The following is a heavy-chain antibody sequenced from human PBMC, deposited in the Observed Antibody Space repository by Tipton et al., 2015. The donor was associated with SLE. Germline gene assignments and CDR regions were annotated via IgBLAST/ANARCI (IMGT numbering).Heavy chain of an antibody. J-gene: IGHJ4*02. CDR1: GGSISSSSYY. Sequence: TLSLTCTVSGGSISSSSYYWGWIRQPPGKGLEWIGSIYYSGSTYYNPSLKSRVTISVDTSKNQFSLKLSSVTAADTAVYYCATDDPGGDSTVGPGDYWGQGISVTVSS. CDR3: ATDDPGGDSTVGPGDY. V-gene: IGHV4-39*07. D-gene: IGHD2/OR15-2a*01. CDR2: IYYSGST.